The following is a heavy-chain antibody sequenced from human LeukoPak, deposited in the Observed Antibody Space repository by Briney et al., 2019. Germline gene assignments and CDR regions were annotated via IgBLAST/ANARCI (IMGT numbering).Heavy chain of an antibody. CDR2: IKQDGSEN. CDR1: EVTFVTYW. CDR3: ARALQEFLWFGELPYYYYGMDV. V-gene: IGHV3-7*01. D-gene: IGHD3-10*01. J-gene: IGHJ6*02. Sequence: GGSLRLSCVASEVTFVTYWMTWVRQAPGKGLEGVANIKQDGSENDYVDSVKGRFTISRDNAKNSLYLQMNSLRAEDTAVYYCARALQEFLWFGELPYYYYGMDVWGQGTTVTVSS.